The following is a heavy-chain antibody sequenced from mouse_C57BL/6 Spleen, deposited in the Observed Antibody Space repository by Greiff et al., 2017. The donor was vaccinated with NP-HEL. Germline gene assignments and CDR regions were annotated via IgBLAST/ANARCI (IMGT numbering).Heavy chain of an antibody. CDR2: IYPGDGDT. V-gene: IGHV1-82*01. Sequence: QVQLKQSGPELVKPGASVKISCKASGYAFSSSWMNWVKQRPGKGLEWIGRIYPGDGDTNYNGKFKGKATLTADKSSSTAYMQLSSLTSEDSAVYVCARAATVVGDAMDYWGQGTSVTVSS. D-gene: IGHD1-1*01. J-gene: IGHJ4*01. CDR1: GYAFSSSW. CDR3: ARAATVVGDAMDY.